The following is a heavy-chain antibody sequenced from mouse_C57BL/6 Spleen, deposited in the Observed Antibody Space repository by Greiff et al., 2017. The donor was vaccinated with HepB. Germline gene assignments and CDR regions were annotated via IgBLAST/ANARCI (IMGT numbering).Heavy chain of an antibody. CDR3: TRYDYDVRAMDY. Sequence: VQLQQSGAELVRPGASVTLSCKASGYTFTDYEMHWVKQTPVHGLEWIGAIDPETGGTAYNQKFKGKAILTADKSSSTAYMELRSLTSEDSAVYYCTRYDYDVRAMDYWGQGTSVTVSS. CDR1: GYTFTDYE. D-gene: IGHD2-4*01. J-gene: IGHJ4*01. V-gene: IGHV1-15*01. CDR2: IDPETGGT.